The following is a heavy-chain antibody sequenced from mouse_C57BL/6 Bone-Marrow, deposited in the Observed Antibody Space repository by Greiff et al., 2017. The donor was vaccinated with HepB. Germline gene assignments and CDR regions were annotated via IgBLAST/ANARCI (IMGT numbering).Heavy chain of an antibody. Sequence: QVHVKQPGAELVKPGASVKLSCKASGYTFTSYWMHWVNQRPGQGLEWIGMIHPNSGSTNYNEKFKSKATLTVDKSSSTAYMQLSSLTSEDSAVYYCARKGIRGAYWGQGTLVTVSA. J-gene: IGHJ3*01. CDR3: ARKGIRGAY. CDR1: GYTFTSYW. CDR2: IHPNSGST. D-gene: IGHD3-3*01. V-gene: IGHV1-64*01.